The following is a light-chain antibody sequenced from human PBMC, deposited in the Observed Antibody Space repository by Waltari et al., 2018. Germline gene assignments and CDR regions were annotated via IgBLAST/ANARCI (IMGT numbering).Light chain of an antibody. Sequence: QSALTQPASVSGSPGQPITISCTGTSSDLGGYNHASCYQQHPGKAPKLMIYDVSNRPSVVSNRFSGSKSGNTASLTISGLQAEDEADYYCSSYTSSITRVFGTGTKVTVL. CDR1: SSDLGGYNH. V-gene: IGLV2-14*03. CDR3: SSYTSSITRV. CDR2: DVS. J-gene: IGLJ1*01.